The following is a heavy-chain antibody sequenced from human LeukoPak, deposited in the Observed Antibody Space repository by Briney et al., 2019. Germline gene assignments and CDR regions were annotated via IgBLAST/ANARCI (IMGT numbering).Heavy chain of an antibody. D-gene: IGHD3-3*01. J-gene: IGHJ4*02. CDR1: GYTFTSYD. CDR3: ARDARFLEWLLCDY. CDR2: MNPNSGNT. Sequence: ASVEVSCKASGYTFTSYDINWVRQATGQGLEWMGWMNPNSGNTGYAQKFQGRVTMTTDTSTSTAYMELRSLRSDDTAVYYCARDARFLEWLLCDYWGQGTLVTVSS. V-gene: IGHV1-8*01.